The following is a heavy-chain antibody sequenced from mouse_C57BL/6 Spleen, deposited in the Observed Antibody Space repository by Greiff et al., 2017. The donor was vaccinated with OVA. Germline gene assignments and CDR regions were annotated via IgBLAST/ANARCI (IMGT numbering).Heavy chain of an antibody. CDR3: ARPPYDYDEEAWYFDV. D-gene: IGHD2-4*01. Sequence: EVHLVESGGDLVKPGGSLKLSCAASGFTFSSYGMSWVRQTPDKRLEWVATISSGGSYTYYPDSVKGRFTISRDNAKNTLYLQMSSLKSEDTAMYYCARPPYDYDEEAWYFDVWGTGTTVTVSS. CDR2: ISSGGSYT. V-gene: IGHV5-6*01. J-gene: IGHJ1*03. CDR1: GFTFSSYG.